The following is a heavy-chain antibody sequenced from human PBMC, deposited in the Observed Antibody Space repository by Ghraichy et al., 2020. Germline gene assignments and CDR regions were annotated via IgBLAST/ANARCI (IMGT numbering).Heavy chain of an antibody. V-gene: IGHV5-51*01. J-gene: IGHJ4*02. CDR1: GYSFTSYW. CDR2: IYPGDSDT. D-gene: IGHD2-21*02. CDR3: ARHYDKHIVVVTAIDY. Sequence: GESLNISCKGSGYSFTSYWIGWVRQMPGKGLEWMGIIYPGDSDTRYSPSFQGQVTISADKSISTAYLQWSSLKASDTAMYYCARHYDKHIVVVTAIDYWGQGTLVTVSS.